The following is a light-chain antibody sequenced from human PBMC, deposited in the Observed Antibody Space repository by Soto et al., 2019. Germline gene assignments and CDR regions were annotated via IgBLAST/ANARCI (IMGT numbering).Light chain of an antibody. J-gene: IGLJ2*01. V-gene: IGLV2-14*03. Sequence: QSALTQPASVSGSPGQSITISCTGTSSDVGYYNSVSWYQRHPGKVPKLIIYDVSSRPSGVSNRFSGFKSGNTASLTISGLQAEDEADYYCSSYPSSVTHVLFGGGTKLTVL. CDR1: SSDVGYYNS. CDR3: SSYPSSVTHVL. CDR2: DVS.